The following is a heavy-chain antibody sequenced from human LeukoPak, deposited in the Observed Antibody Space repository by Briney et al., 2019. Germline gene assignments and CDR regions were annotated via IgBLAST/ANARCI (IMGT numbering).Heavy chain of an antibody. CDR3: ARGSEWEPLYYFDY. Sequence: GGSLRLSCADSGFTFSRYNMNWVRQAPGKGLEWDSAISSSSGYMYYADSVKGRFTISRDNAKNSLYLQMNSLRAEDTAVYYCARGSEWEPLYYFDYWGQGTLVTVSS. J-gene: IGHJ4*02. V-gene: IGHV3-21*01. D-gene: IGHD1-26*01. CDR2: ISSSSGYM. CDR1: GFTFSRYN.